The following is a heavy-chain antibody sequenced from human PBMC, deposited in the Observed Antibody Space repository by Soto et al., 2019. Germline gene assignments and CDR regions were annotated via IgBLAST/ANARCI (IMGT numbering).Heavy chain of an antibody. J-gene: IGHJ4*02. V-gene: IGHV3-48*02. CDR1: GFPFSTYA. CDR3: ARDLSH. Sequence: DVHLVESGGGLVQPGGSLRLSCAVSGFPFSTYAMHWVRQAPGKGLEWISYINSDSTTTFHADSVKGRFTVSRDNAKNSLYLQMSSLRHEDTAVYYCARDLSHWGQGTLATVSS. CDR2: INSDSTTT.